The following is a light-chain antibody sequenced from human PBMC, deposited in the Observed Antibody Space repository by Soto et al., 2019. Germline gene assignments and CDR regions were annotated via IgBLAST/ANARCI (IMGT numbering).Light chain of an antibody. V-gene: IGKV1-39*01. J-gene: IGKJ1*01. CDR3: QQSYSRPRA. Sequence: DIQMTQSPSSLSASVGDRVTITCQASQDISNYLNWYQQKPGKAPNLLIYTASNLESGVPSRFSGSGSGTDFTLTISSLQPEDFATYFCQQSYSRPRAFGQGNKVDIK. CDR1: QDISNY. CDR2: TAS.